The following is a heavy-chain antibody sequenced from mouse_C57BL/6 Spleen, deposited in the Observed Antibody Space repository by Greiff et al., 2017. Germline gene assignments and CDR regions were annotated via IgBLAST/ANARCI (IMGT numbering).Heavy chain of an antibody. CDR1: GYTFTDHT. Sequence: VQLKESDAELVKPGASVKISCKVSGYTFTDHTIHWMKQRPEQGLEWIGYIHPRDGSTKYNEKFKGKATLTADKSSSTAYMQLNSLTSEDSAVYFCASPDPGSLYYYAMDYWGQGTSVTVSS. CDR2: IHPRDGST. J-gene: IGHJ4*01. CDR3: ASPDPGSLYYYAMDY. V-gene: IGHV1-78*01. D-gene: IGHD6-1*01.